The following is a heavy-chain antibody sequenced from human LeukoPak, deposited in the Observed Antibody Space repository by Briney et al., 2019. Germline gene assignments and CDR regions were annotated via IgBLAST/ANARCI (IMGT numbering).Heavy chain of an antibody. Sequence: PSETLSLTCAVYGGSFSGYYWSWIRQPPGKGLEWIEEINHSGGTNYNPSLKSRVTISVDTSKNQFSLKLSSVTAADTAVYYSARRRGIKQQPFPTDYWGQGTLVTVSS. D-gene: IGHD6-13*01. CDR3: ARRRGIKQQPFPTDY. CDR1: GGSFSGYY. V-gene: IGHV4-34*01. J-gene: IGHJ4*02. CDR2: INHSGGT.